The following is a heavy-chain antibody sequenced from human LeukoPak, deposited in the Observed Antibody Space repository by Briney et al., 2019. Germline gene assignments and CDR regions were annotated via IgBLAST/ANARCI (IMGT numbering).Heavy chain of an antibody. D-gene: IGHD3-22*01. CDR2: MHYTGST. V-gene: IGHV4-59*12. Sequence: SETLSLTCTVSGESMSGFYWNWIRQPPGKGLEWIGYMHYTGSTNYNPSLKSRVTISIDTSKNQFSLKLSSVTASDTAVYYCARDVGYYYDSSGYYDYWGQGTLVTVSS. CDR3: ARDVGYYYDSSGYYDY. CDR1: GESMSGFY. J-gene: IGHJ4*02.